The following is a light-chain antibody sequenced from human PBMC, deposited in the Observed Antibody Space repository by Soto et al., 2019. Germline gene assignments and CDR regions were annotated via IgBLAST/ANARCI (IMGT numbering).Light chain of an antibody. CDR3: QQRINWIT. V-gene: IGKV3-11*01. CDR2: DAS. CDR1: QSVSSY. Sequence: EIVLTQSPATLSLSPGERATLSCRASQSVSSYLAWYQQKPGQAPRLLIYDASNRATGIPARFSGSGSGTDFTLTISSLEPEGVAVYYCQQRINWITFGQGTRLEIK. J-gene: IGKJ5*01.